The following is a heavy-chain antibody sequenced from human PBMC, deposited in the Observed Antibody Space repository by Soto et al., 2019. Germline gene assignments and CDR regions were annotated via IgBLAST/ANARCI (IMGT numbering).Heavy chain of an antibody. CDR1: GFTFSDYD. V-gene: IGHV3-13*01. Sequence: PGGSLRLSCAASGFTFSDYDMHWVRQPTGKGLEWVSAIGTAGDTHYSDSVKGRFAISRENAKNSLYLQMNSLRVGDTAVYYCARRASDYRPSNTWAGGLDFWGQGTMVTVSS. CDR2: IGTAGDT. J-gene: IGHJ3*01. D-gene: IGHD4-17*01. CDR3: ARRASDYRPSNTWAGGLDF.